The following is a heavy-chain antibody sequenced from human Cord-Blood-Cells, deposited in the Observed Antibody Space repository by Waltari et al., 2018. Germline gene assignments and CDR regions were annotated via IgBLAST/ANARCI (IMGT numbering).Heavy chain of an antibody. CDR3: AREYSSSSDY. J-gene: IGHJ4*02. CDR1: GGSFSGYY. CDR2: INHSGST. V-gene: IGHV4-34*01. Sequence: QVQLQQWGAGLLKPSETLSLTCAVYGGSFSGYYWSWIRQPPGKGLEWIGEINHSGSTNYNPSLKSRVTISVDTSKNQFSLQLSSVTAADTAVYYCAREYSSSSDYWGQGTLVTVSS. D-gene: IGHD6-6*01.